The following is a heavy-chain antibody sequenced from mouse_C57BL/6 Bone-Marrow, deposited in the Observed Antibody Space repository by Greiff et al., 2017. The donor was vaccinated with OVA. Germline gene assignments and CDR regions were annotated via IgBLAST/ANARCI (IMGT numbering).Heavy chain of an antibody. CDR1: GYTFTDYY. CDR2: INPYNGGT. V-gene: IGHV1-19*01. Sequence: EVQLQQSGPVLVKPGASVKMSCKASGYTFTDYYMNWVKQSNGKSLEWIGVINPYNGGTSYNQKFKGKATLTVDKSSSTAYMELNSLTSEDSAVYYCAITGAWFAYWGQGTLVTVSA. J-gene: IGHJ3*01. CDR3: AITGAWFAY.